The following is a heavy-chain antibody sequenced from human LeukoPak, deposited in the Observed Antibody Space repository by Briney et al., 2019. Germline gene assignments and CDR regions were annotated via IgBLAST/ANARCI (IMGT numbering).Heavy chain of an antibody. D-gene: IGHD4-17*01. CDR2: IYSGGST. CDR3: ARGDLCDYDAFDI. Sequence: GGSLRLSCAASGFTVSSNYMSWVRQAPGKGLEWVSVIYSGGSTYYADSVKGRFTISRDNSKNTLYLQMNSLRAEDTAVYYCARGDLCDYDAFDIWGQGTMVTVSS. CDR1: GFTVSSNY. J-gene: IGHJ3*02. V-gene: IGHV3-53*01.